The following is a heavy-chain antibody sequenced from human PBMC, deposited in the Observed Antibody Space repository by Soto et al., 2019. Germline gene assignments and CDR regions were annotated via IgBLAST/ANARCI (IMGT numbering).Heavy chain of an antibody. D-gene: IGHD1-1*01. Sequence: SETLSLTCTVSGGSVRSDSFYWSWIRQLPGKGLEWIAFIYHSGSTNYNPSLNSRVTISVDTSKNQFSLQLNSVTPDDTAIYYCARGPGSLRPWGQGTLVTVSS. CDR1: GGSVRSDSFY. CDR2: IYHSGST. J-gene: IGHJ5*02. CDR3: ARGPGSLRP. V-gene: IGHV4-61*01.